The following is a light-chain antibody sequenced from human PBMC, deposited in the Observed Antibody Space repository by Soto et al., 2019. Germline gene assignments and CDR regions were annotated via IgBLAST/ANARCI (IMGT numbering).Light chain of an antibody. J-gene: IGKJ1*01. V-gene: IGKV1-39*01. Sequence: DIQMTQSPSSLSASVGDRVTITCRASQSISSYLNWYQQKPGKAPKVLIYVASSLQSGVPSRFSGSGSGTDFTLTISSLQPEDFATYFCQQSYSTPWTFGQGTKVDIK. CDR1: QSISSY. CDR3: QQSYSTPWT. CDR2: VAS.